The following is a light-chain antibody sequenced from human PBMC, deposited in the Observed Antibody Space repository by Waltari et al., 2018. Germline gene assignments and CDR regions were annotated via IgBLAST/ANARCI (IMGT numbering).Light chain of an antibody. CDR3: QVWDTNSDEAI. CDR2: DDS. CDR1: NLGSKS. J-gene: IGLJ2*01. Sequence: SSVLTQPPSVSVAPGQTARITCGGDNLGSKSVHWYQKMPGQAPVVVVSDDSDRPSGSPERFAGSNSANTATLTISRVEVGDEADDFCQVWDTNSDEAIFGGGTKLTVL. V-gene: IGLV3-21*02.